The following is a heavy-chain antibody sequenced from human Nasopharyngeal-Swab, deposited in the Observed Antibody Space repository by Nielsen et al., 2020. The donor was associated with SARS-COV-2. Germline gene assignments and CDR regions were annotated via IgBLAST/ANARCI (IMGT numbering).Heavy chain of an antibody. D-gene: IGHD3-22*01. CDR1: GGSFSGYP. J-gene: IGHJ4*02. Sequence: SETLSLTCTVYGGSFSGYPWNWIRQSPGKGLEWIGELNDRGITNYNQSLKSRVSISLDTSTNQFSLQLRSMTASDTAVYYCARGQSKITMIVVVIAFWQYYFDYWGQGALVTVSS. CDR3: ARGQSKITMIVVVIAFWQYYFDY. CDR2: LNDRGIT. V-gene: IGHV4-34*01.